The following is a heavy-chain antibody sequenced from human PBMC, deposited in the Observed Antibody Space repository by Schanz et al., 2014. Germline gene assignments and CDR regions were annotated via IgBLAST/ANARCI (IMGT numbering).Heavy chain of an antibody. Sequence: EVHLLDSGGGLVQPGGSLRLSCGVSGFTASSHSMNWVRQAPGKGLEWVSAISGSGGSTYYADSVKGRFTISRDNSKNTLYRQMNSLRAEDTAVDYCAKGWFGELSAFDIWGQGTMVTVSS. CDR2: ISGSGGST. V-gene: IGHV3-23*01. CDR3: AKGWFGELSAFDI. CDR1: GFTASSHS. D-gene: IGHD3-10*01. J-gene: IGHJ3*02.